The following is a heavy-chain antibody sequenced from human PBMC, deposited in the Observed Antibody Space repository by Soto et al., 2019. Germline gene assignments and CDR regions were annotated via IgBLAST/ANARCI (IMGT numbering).Heavy chain of an antibody. Sequence: QVQLQESGPGLVKPSETLSLTCSVSGDSLSSYYWTWIRQSPEMGLEWIASVSYTGRTHYNPSLMGRVTVALDTSKSQVSVRLTSGTTADTAIYYCAGVVIRGWGGGDWFDPWGQGVRVTVSA. V-gene: IGHV4-59*01. CDR3: AGVVIRGWGGGDWFDP. D-gene: IGHD3-10*01. J-gene: IGHJ5*02. CDR1: GDSLSSYY. CDR2: VSYTGRT.